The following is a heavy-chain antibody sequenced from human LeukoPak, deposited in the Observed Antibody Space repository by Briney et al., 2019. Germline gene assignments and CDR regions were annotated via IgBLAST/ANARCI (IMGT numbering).Heavy chain of an antibody. CDR1: GGTFSSYA. Sequence: SVKVSCKASGGTFSSYAISWVRQAPGQGLEWMGRIIPIFGTANYAQKFQGRVTITTDESTSTAYMELSSLRSEDTAVYYCAREGAVAGTGLYHYYYMDVWGKGTTVTVSS. CDR3: AREGAVAGTGLYHYYYMDV. CDR2: IIPIFGTA. J-gene: IGHJ6*03. V-gene: IGHV1-69*05. D-gene: IGHD6-19*01.